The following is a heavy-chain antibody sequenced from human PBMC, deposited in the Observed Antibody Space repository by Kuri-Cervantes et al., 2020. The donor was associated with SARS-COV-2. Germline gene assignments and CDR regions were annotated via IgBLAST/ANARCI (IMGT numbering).Heavy chain of an antibody. Sequence: GESLKISCAASGFNFSRADMHWVRQAPGKGLEWVAFISYDGKHKKCIGSGKGRFAISRDNSQNTLLLQMTSLRSEDTAMYYCAKDHFGAHDFWGQGTLVTVSS. D-gene: IGHD4/OR15-4a*01. CDR3: AKDHFGAHDF. V-gene: IGHV3-30*18. CDR2: ISYDGKHK. J-gene: IGHJ4*02. CDR1: GFNFSRAD.